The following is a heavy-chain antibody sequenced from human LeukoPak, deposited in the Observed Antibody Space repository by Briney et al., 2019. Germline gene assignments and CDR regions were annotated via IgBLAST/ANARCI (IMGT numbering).Heavy chain of an antibody. CDR1: GFTVSNNY. CDR3: ARVALYLSHFEY. CDR2: IYSGGNT. Sequence: GGSLRLSCAASGFTVSNNYMSWVRQAPGKGLEWVSVIYSGGNTYYADSVKGRFTISRHNSKNTLYLQMNSLRAEDTAVYYCARVALYLSHFEYWGQGTLITVSS. V-gene: IGHV3-53*04. D-gene: IGHD3-16*01. J-gene: IGHJ4*02.